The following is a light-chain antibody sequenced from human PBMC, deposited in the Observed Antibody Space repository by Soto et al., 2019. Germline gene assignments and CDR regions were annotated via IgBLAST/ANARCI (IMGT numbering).Light chain of an antibody. Sequence: EIVMTQSPATLSVSPGERATLSCRASQSVSSNLAWYQQKPGQAPRLLIYGASTRATGIPARFSGSGSGTEFTLTISSLQSEDFAVYYCQQYNNWPLTWTFSQGTKVDIK. CDR3: QQYNNWPLTWT. J-gene: IGKJ1*01. CDR1: QSVSSN. CDR2: GAS. V-gene: IGKV3-15*01.